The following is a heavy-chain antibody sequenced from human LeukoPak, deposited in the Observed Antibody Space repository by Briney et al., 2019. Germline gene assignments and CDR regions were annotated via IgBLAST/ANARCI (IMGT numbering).Heavy chain of an antibody. CDR3: AKDKTYYYDSSGYYDY. CDR2: IRYDGSNK. CDR1: GFTFSSYG. Sequence: GGSLRLSCVASGFTFSSYGMHWVRQAPGKGLEWVAFIRYDGSNKYYADSVKGRFTISRDNSKNTLYLQMNSLRAEDTAVYYCAKDKTYYYDSSGYYDYWGQGTLVTVSS. V-gene: IGHV3-30*02. D-gene: IGHD3-22*01. J-gene: IGHJ4*02.